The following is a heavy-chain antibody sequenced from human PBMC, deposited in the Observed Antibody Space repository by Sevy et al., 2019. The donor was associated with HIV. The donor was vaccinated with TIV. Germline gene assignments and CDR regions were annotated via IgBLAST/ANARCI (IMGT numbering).Heavy chain of an antibody. D-gene: IGHD5-12*01. CDR1: GYTFPSYG. Sequence: ASVKVSCKASGYTFPSYGINWVRQAPGQGLEWMGWISAYRANANYAQKFQGRISLTTDRSTTTAYMELTTLEPDDTAVYFCASGRCGSFAYWGQGTQVTVSS. CDR2: ISAYRANA. V-gene: IGHV1-18*01. CDR3: ASGRCGSFAY. J-gene: IGHJ4*02.